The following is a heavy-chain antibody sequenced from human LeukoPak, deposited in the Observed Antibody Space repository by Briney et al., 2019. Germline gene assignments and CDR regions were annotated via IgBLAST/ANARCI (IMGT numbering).Heavy chain of an antibody. D-gene: IGHD3-16*01. CDR2: ISGSSSNT. V-gene: IGHV1-18*01. Sequence: ASVKVSCKAYGYTFMSHGISWVRQAPGQGLEWMGWISGSSSNTSYAQRLQGRVTMTTDTSTTTAYMELRSLRSDDTAVYYCARATGTWGHDGFDIWGQGTMVTVSS. CDR1: GYTFMSHG. CDR3: ARATGTWGHDGFDI. J-gene: IGHJ3*02.